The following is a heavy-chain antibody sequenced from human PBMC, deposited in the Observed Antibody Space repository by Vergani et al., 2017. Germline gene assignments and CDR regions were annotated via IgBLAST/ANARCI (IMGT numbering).Heavy chain of an antibody. CDR1: GYTLTELS. V-gene: IGHV1-24*01. D-gene: IGHD3-9*01. Sequence: QVQLVQSGAEVKKPGASVKVSCKVSGYTLTELSMHWVRQAPGKGLEWMGGFDPEDGETIYAQKFQGRVTMTEDTSTDTAYMELSSLRSEDTAVYYCAREAGTYYDILTGFGVGAHYFDYWGQGTLVTVSS. CDR2: FDPEDGET. J-gene: IGHJ4*02. CDR3: AREAGTYYDILTGFGVGAHYFDY.